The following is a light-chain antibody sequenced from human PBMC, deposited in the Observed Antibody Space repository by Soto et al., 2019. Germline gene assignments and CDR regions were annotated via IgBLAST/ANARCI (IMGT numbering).Light chain of an antibody. Sequence: QSVLTQPASVSGSPGQSITISCTGSNSDVGGYNYVSWYQHHPGKAPKLMIYEVSNRPSGVSNRFSGSKSGNTASLTISGLQAEDEADYYCSSYTSSSTLEVLFGGGTKLTVL. CDR2: EVS. J-gene: IGLJ2*01. CDR1: NSDVGGYNY. CDR3: SSYTSSSTLEVL. V-gene: IGLV2-14*01.